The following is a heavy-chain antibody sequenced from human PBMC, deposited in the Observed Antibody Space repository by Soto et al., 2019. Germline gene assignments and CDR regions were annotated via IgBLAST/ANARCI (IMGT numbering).Heavy chain of an antibody. CDR2: IIPLFRTP. J-gene: IGHJ6*02. Sequence: QVQLVQSGAEVKKPGASVKVSCKASGYTFTSYDISWLRQAPGQGLEWMGGIIPLFRTPDYAQKFQGRVTIAADESTSTAYMELSSLRSEDTAVYYCARDNDRLQLGGNYYYILDVWGQGTTITVSS. V-gene: IGHV1-69*01. CDR1: GYTFTSYD. D-gene: IGHD4-4*01. CDR3: ARDNDRLQLGGNYYYILDV.